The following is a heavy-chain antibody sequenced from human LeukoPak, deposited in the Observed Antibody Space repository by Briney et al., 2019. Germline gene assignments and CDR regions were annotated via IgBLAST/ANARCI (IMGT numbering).Heavy chain of an antibody. CDR1: GGTFSSYA. CDR3: ARESGKGSSWPNFDY. CDR2: IIPIFGTA. Sequence: SVKVSCKASGGTFSSYAISWVRQAPGQGLEWMGGIIPIFGTANYAQKFQGRVTITADESTSTAYMELSSLRSEDTAVYYCARESGKGSSWPNFDYWGQGTLVTVSS. J-gene: IGHJ4*02. V-gene: IGHV1-69*13. D-gene: IGHD6-13*01.